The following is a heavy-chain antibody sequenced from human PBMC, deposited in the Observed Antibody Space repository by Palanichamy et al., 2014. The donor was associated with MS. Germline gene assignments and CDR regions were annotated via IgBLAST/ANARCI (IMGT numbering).Heavy chain of an antibody. CDR3: ARDGSGYCSNTNCHGWFDP. J-gene: IGHJ5*02. CDR2: IYYSGST. Sequence: QVQLQESGPGLVKPSETLSLTCTVSSGSISSYYWSWIRQPPGKGLEWIGYIYYSGSTNYSPSLKSRVTISVDTSKNQSSLKLSSVTAADTAVYYCARDGSGYCSNTNCHGWFDPWGQGTLVTVSS. CDR1: SGSISSYY. D-gene: IGHD2-2*01. V-gene: IGHV4-59*01.